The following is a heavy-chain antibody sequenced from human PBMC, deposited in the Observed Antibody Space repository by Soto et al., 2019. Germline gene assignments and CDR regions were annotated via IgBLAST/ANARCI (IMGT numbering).Heavy chain of an antibody. D-gene: IGHD3-3*01. CDR2: INHGGST. CDR3: ARTVYYDFWSGSDVGYYYYMDV. Sequence: SETLSLTCAVYCGSFSGYYWSWIRQPPGKGLEWIGEINHGGSTNYNPSLKSRVTISVDTSKNQFSLKLSSVTAADTAVYYCARTVYYDFWSGSDVGYYYYMDVWGKGTTVTVSS. J-gene: IGHJ6*03. V-gene: IGHV4-34*01. CDR1: CGSFSGYY.